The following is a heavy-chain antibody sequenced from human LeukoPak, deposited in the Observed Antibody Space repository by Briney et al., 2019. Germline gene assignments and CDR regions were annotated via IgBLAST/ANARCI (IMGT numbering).Heavy chain of an antibody. D-gene: IGHD3-10*01. CDR3: ARRGGLLWFGELFSWFDP. CDR2: INYSGST. J-gene: IGHJ5*02. CDR1: GGSISSSSYY. Sequence: SETLSLTCTVSGGSISSSSYYWGWIRQPPGKGLEWIGSINYSGSTYYNPSLKSRVTISVDTSKNQFSLKLSSVTAADTAVYYCARRGGLLWFGELFSWFDPWGQGTLVTVSS. V-gene: IGHV4-39*01.